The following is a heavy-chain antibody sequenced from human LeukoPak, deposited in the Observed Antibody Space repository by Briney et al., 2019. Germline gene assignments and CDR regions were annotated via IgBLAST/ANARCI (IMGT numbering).Heavy chain of an antibody. CDR3: ARGYCSGGSCPPFGYYYYYMDV. V-gene: IGHV1-18*01. CDR1: GYTFTSYG. Sequence: ASVKVSCKASGYTFTSYGISWVRQAPGQGLEWMGWISAYNGNTNYAQKLQGRVTMTTDTSTSTAYMELRSLRSDDTAVYYCARGYCSGGSCPPFGYYYYYMDVWGKGTTVTISS. CDR2: ISAYNGNT. D-gene: IGHD2-15*01. J-gene: IGHJ6*03.